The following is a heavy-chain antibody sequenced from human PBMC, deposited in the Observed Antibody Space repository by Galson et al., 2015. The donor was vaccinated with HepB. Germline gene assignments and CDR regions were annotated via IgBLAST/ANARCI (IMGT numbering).Heavy chain of an antibody. V-gene: IGHV5-51*01. D-gene: IGHD3-10*01. J-gene: IGHJ3*02. Sequence: QSGAEVKKPGESLKISCEGSGYTFTTYWIAWVRRMPGKGLEWMGIVYPGDSDTYYSPSFRGQVTISAVKSISTAYLQWSSLKASDTAMYYCARRGIRGATDAFDIWGQGTMVTVSS. CDR3: ARRGIRGATDAFDI. CDR1: GYTFTTYW. CDR2: VYPGDSDT.